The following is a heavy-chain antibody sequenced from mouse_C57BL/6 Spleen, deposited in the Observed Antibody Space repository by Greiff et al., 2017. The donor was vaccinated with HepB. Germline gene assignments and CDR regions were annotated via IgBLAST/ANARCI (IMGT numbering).Heavy chain of an antibody. D-gene: IGHD1-1*01. J-gene: IGHJ2*01. V-gene: IGHV5-4*01. CDR1: GFTFSSYA. CDR3: ARDDYYGSPYFDY. CDR2: ISDGGSYT. Sequence: DVMLVESGGGLVKPGGSLKLSCAASGFTFSSYAMSWVRQTPEKRLEWVATISDGGSYTYYPDNVKGRFTISRDNAKNNLYLQMSHLKSEDTAMYYCARDDYYGSPYFDYWGQGTTLTVSS.